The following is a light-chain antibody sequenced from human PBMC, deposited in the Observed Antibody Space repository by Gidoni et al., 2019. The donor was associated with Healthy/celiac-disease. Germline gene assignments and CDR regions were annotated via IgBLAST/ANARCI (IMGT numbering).Light chain of an antibody. CDR1: QSVLYSSNNKNY. CDR2: WAS. CDR3: QQYYSTPT. J-gene: IGKJ1*01. V-gene: IGKV4-1*01. Sequence: DIVMTPSPDSLAVSLGERATINCKSSQSVLYSSNNKNYLAWYQQKPGQPPKLLIYWASTRESGVPDRFSGSGSGTDFTLTISSLQAEDVAVYYGQQYYSTPTFGQGTKVEIK.